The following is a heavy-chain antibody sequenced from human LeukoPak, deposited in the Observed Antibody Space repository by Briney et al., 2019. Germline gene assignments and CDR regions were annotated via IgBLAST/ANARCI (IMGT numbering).Heavy chain of an antibody. CDR3: ARKETYGGPPGY. CDR2: ISAYNGNT. CDR1: GYTFTSYG. J-gene: IGHJ4*02. D-gene: IGHD4-23*01. Sequence: ASVKVSCKASGYTFTSYGISWVRQAPGQGLEWMGWISAYNGNTNYAQKLQGRVTMTTVTSTSTAYMELRSLRSDDTAVYYCARKETYGGPPGYWGQGTLVTVSS. V-gene: IGHV1-18*01.